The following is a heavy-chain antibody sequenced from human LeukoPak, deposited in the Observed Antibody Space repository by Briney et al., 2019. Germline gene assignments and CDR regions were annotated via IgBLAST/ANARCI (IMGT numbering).Heavy chain of an antibody. V-gene: IGHV3-66*04. CDR3: ARLIAAPGDY. CDR1: GFTVSSYH. Sequence: HPGGSLTLSCAASGFTVSSYHMSWVRQAPGKGLEWVSVIYNIGTTFYAESVKGRFTISRDNSKNMLYLQINSLRAEDTAVYYCARLIAAPGDYWGQGTLVTVSS. CDR2: IYNIGTT. J-gene: IGHJ4*02. D-gene: IGHD6-13*01.